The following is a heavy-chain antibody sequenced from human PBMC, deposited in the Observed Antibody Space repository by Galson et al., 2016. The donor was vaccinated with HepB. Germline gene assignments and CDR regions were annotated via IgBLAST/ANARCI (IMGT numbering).Heavy chain of an antibody. CDR1: GDSVSSNSAT. D-gene: IGHD1-1*01. V-gene: IGHV6-1*01. J-gene: IGHJ6*02. Sequence: CAISGDSVSSNSATWNWIRLSPSRGLEWLGRTYYRSKWYSDYALSVKSRITINADTSKSQFSLQLNSVTPEDTAVYYCARRTGNGFDVWDQGTTVTVSS. CDR3: ARRTGNGFDV. CDR2: TYYRSKWYS.